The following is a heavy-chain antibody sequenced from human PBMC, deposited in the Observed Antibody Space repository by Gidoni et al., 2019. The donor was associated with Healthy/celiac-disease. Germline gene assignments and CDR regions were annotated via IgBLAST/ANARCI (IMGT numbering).Heavy chain of an antibody. CDR2: IYSGGST. Sequence: EVQLVESGGGLVQPGGSLGLSCAASGFTFSSNYMSWVRQAPGKGLEWVSVIYSGGSTYYADSVKGRFTISRHNSKNTLYLQMNSLRAEDTAVYYCARGPEGAVAGSFDYWGQGTLVTVSS. D-gene: IGHD6-19*01. CDR1: GFTFSSNY. J-gene: IGHJ4*02. CDR3: ARGPEGAVAGSFDY. V-gene: IGHV3-53*04.